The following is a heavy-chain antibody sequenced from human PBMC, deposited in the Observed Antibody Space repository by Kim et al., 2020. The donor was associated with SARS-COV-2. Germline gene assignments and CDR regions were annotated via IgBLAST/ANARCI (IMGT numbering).Heavy chain of an antibody. J-gene: IGHJ4*01. CDR3: ASLGYCSGGSCYFFDN. V-gene: IGHV4-39*01. D-gene: IGHD2-15*01. CDR2: IFFSGST. Sequence: SETLSLTCSVSGGSISSSSYYWGWIRQPPGKGLEWIGSIFFSGSTYYNPSLKSRVTISVDRSKDQFSLKLSSVTAADTATYYCASLGYCSGGSCYFFDN. CDR1: GGSISSSSYY.